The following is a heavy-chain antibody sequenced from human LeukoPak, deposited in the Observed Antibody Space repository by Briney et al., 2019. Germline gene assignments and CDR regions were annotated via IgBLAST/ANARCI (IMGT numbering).Heavy chain of an antibody. CDR2: IYYSGST. Sequence: PSQTLSLTCTVSDDSISSGSYYWSWIRQPPGKGLEWIGSIYYSGSTYYNPSLKSRVTISVDTSKNQFSLKLSSVTAADTAVYYRARERSDYGDYVLDYWGQGTLVTVSS. V-gene: IGHV4-39*02. J-gene: IGHJ4*02. D-gene: IGHD4-17*01. CDR3: ARERSDYGDYVLDY. CDR1: DDSISSGSYY.